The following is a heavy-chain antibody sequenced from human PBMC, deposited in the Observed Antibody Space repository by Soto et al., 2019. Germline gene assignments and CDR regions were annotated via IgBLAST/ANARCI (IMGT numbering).Heavy chain of an antibody. Sequence: GESLKISCKGSGYSFTSYWIGWVRQMPGKGLEWMGIIYPGDSDTRYSPSFQGQVTISADKSISTAYLQWSSLKASDTAMYYCARSVVAATPPPYYYYGMDVWGQGTTVTVSS. CDR1: GYSFTSYW. CDR3: ARSVVAATPPPYYYYGMDV. J-gene: IGHJ6*02. CDR2: IYPGDSDT. V-gene: IGHV5-51*01. D-gene: IGHD2-15*01.